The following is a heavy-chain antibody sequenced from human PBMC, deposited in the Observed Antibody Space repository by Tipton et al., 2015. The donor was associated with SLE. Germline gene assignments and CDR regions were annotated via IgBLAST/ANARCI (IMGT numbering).Heavy chain of an antibody. V-gene: IGHV3-30*02. D-gene: IGHD1-26*01. J-gene: IGHJ6*02. CDR3: AKELGSYYYYGMDV. CDR1: GFTFSSYG. CDR2: IRYDGSNK. Sequence: SGFTFSSYGMHWVRQAPGKGLEWVAFIRYDGSNKYYADSVKGRFTISRDNSKNTLYLQMNSLRAEDTAVYYCAKELGSYYYYGMDVWGQGTTVTVSS.